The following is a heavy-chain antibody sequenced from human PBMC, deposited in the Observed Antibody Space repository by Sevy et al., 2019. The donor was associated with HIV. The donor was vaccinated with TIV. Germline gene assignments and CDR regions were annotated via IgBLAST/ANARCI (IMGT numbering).Heavy chain of an antibody. V-gene: IGHV3-23*01. D-gene: IGHD3-22*01. CDR2: IYGSSGGT. J-gene: IGHJ3*02. CDR1: GFTFISYA. Sequence: GGSLRLSCKPSGFTFISYAMSWVRQAPGKGLEWVSTIYGSSGGTYYADSVKGRFTISRDNSKNTLYLQMNSLRTEDTAVYYWAGGRYDSSGSFDAFDIWGQGTMVTVSS. CDR3: AGGRYDSSGSFDAFDI.